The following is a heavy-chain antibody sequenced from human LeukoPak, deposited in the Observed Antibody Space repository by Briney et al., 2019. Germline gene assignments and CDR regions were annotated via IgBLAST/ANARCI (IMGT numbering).Heavy chain of an antibody. J-gene: IGHJ4*02. CDR1: GYTFTSYD. CDR2: MNPNSGNT. D-gene: IGHD3-9*01. CDR3: ARGGFLTGFPNY. Sequence: WASVKVSCKASGYTFTSYDINWVRQATGQGLEWMGWMNPNSGNTGYARKFQGRVTMTRNTSISTAYMELGSLRSEDTAVYYCARGGFLTGFPNYWGQGTLVTVSS. V-gene: IGHV1-8*01.